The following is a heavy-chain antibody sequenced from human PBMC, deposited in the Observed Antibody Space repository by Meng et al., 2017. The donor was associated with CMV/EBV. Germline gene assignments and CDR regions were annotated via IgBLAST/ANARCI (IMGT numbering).Heavy chain of an antibody. CDR1: GYTFSTYG. J-gene: IGHJ6*02. V-gene: IGHV1-18*01. CDR2: ISGYNANT. CDR3: ARASGPAAKYGMDV. Sequence: ASVKVSCKASGYTFSTYGISWVRQAPGQGLEWMGWISGYNANTAYAQSFQGRVTMSTDTSTSTVDMDLRSLRSNDTAVYYCARASGPAAKYGMDVWGQGTTVTVSS.